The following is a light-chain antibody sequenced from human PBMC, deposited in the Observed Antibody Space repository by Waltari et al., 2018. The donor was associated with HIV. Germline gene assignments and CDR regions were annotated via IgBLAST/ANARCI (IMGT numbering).Light chain of an antibody. CDR2: EVS. V-gene: IGLV2-8*01. CDR1: SSDVGGYNY. J-gene: IGLJ2*01. CDR3: SSYAGSNNFVV. Sequence: QSALTQPPSASGSPGQSVPIPCPGTSSDVGGYNYFSWYQQHPGKAPKLMIYEVSKRPSGVPDRFSGSKSGNTASLTVSGLQAEDEADYYCSSYAGSNNFVVFGGGTKLTVL.